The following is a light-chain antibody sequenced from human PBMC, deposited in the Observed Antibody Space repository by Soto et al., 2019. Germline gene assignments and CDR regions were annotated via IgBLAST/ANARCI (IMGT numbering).Light chain of an antibody. CDR1: SSDVGGYNY. CDR3: SSYTSSNTWV. Sequence: QSVLTQPASVSGSPGQSITISCTGTSSDVGGYNYVSWYQQLPGKAPKLMIYEVSNRPSGVSNRFSGSKSGNTASLTISGLQAEDDADYYCSSYTSSNTWVFGGGTKLTVL. J-gene: IGLJ3*02. CDR2: EVS. V-gene: IGLV2-14*01.